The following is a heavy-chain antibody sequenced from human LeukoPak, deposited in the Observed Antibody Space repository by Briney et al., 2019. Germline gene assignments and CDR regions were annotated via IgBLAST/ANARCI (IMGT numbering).Heavy chain of an antibody. D-gene: IGHD3-16*01. CDR1: RFTFISYS. J-gene: IGHJ5*02. V-gene: IGHV3-21*01. CDR2: ISSSSSYI. Sequence: GGSLRLSCAASRFTFISYSMNWVRQAPGRGLEWVSSISSSSSYIYYADSVKGRFTISRDNAKNSLYLQMNSPRAEDTAVYYCARENVSPAWFDPWGQGTLVTVSS. CDR3: ARENVSPAWFDP.